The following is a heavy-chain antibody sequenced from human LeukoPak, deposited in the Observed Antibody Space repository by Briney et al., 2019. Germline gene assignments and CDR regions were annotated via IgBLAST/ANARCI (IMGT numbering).Heavy chain of an antibody. V-gene: IGHV3-23*01. Sequence: GGSLRLSCAASGFTFSSYAMSWVRQAPGKGRGWVSAISGSGGSTYYADSVKGRFTISRDNSKNTLYLPMNSLRAEETAVYYCAKVSGNDDYGGNVLDYWGQGTLVTVSS. CDR1: GFTFSSYA. CDR2: ISGSGGST. D-gene: IGHD4-23*01. J-gene: IGHJ4*02. CDR3: AKVSGNDDYGGNVLDY.